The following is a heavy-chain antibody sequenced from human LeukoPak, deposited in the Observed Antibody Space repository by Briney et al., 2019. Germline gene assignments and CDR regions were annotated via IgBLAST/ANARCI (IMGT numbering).Heavy chain of an antibody. J-gene: IGHJ3*02. Sequence: ASVKVSCKASGYTFTGYYMHWVRQAPGQGLEWMGWINPNSGGTNYAQKFQGRVTMTRDTSISTAYMELSRLRSDDTAVYYCARVPSSGDCDDAFDIWGQGTMVTVSS. CDR2: INPNSGGT. D-gene: IGHD2-21*01. CDR3: ARVPSSGDCDDAFDI. V-gene: IGHV1-2*02. CDR1: GYTFTGYY.